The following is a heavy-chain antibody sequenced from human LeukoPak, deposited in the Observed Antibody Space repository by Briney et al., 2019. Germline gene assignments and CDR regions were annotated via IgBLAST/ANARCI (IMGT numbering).Heavy chain of an antibody. D-gene: IGHD6-13*01. Sequence: SETLSLTCTVSGGSISSYYWSWIRQPPGKGLEWIGYIYYSGSTNYNPSLKSRVTISVDTSKNQFSLKLSSVTAADTAVYYCARSLAAAPSRYYYYYYGMDVWGQGTTVTVSS. CDR2: IYYSGST. J-gene: IGHJ6*02. CDR1: GGSISSYY. V-gene: IGHV4-59*08. CDR3: ARSLAAAPSRYYYYYYGMDV.